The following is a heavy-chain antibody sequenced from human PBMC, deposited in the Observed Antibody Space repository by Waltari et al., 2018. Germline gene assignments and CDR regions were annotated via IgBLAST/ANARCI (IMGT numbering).Heavy chain of an antibody. V-gene: IGHV3-15*07. CDR3: ARDQFYGDYDNTLDY. D-gene: IGHD4-17*01. CDR1: GFTFSNAW. CDR2: IKSKTDGGTT. J-gene: IGHJ4*02. Sequence: EVQLVESGGGLVKPGGSLRLSCAASGFTFSNAWMNWVRQAPGKGLEWVGRIKSKTDGGTTDYAAPVKGRFTISRDNSKNTLYLQMNSLRAEDTAVYYCARDQFYGDYDNTLDYWGQGTLVTVSS.